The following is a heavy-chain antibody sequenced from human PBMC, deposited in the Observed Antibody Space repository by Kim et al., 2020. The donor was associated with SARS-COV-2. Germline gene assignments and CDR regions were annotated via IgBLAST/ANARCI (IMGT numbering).Heavy chain of an antibody. J-gene: IGHJ4*02. CDR1: GFTFSSYG. D-gene: IGHD4-17*01. V-gene: IGHV3-33*01. CDR2: IWYHGSNK. Sequence: GGSLRLSCVASGFTFSSYGMHWVRQAPGKGLEWVAVIWYHGSNKYYADSVKGRFTISRDNSKNTLYLQMNSLRAEDTAVYYCVREAGLGYGGNSVDYWGQGTLVTVSS. CDR3: VREAGLGYGGNSVDY.